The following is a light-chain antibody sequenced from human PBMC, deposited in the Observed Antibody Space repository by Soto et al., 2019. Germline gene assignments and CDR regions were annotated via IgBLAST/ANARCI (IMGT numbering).Light chain of an antibody. CDR2: GAS. CDR1: QSVSSSY. V-gene: IGKV3-20*01. J-gene: IGKJ1*01. Sequence: IVLTQSPCTLALSPGERATLSCRASQSVSSSYLAWYQQKPGKAPRLLIYGASSRATGIPERFSGSGSGTDSTLTISRLEPEDFEVYYCQQYGSYRWTFGQGTKVDIK. CDR3: QQYGSYRWT.